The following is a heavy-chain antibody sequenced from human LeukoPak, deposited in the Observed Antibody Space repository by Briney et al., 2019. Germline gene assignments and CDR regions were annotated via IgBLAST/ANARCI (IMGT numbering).Heavy chain of an antibody. V-gene: IGHV4-39*07. CDR3: ARDQSSGWSGSHYFDY. Sequence: PSETLSLTCTVSGGSISSSSYYWGWIRQPPGKGLEWIGRIYTSGSTNYNPSLKSRVTMSVDTSKNQFSLKLSSVTAADTAVYYCARDQSSGWSGSHYFDYWGQGTLVTVSS. J-gene: IGHJ4*02. D-gene: IGHD6-19*01. CDR1: GGSISSSSYY. CDR2: IYTSGST.